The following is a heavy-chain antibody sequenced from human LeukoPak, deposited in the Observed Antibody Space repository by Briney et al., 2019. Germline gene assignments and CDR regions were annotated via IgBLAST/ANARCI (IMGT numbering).Heavy chain of an antibody. CDR2: TSSNGDST. J-gene: IGHJ6*03. V-gene: IGHV3-64*02. CDR3: ARGGGGGNSAEGESYYYYMDV. Sequence: PEGSLRLSCAASGFTFSSYTMHWVRQAPGKGLEYVSATSSNGDSTYYADSVKGGFTISRDNSKNTLYLQMGSLRAEDVAVYYCARGGGGGNSAEGESYYYYMDVWGKGTTVTVSS. D-gene: IGHD4-23*01. CDR1: GFTFSSYT.